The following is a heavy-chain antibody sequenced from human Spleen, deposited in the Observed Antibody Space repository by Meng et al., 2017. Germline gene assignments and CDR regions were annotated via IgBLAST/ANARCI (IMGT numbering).Heavy chain of an antibody. J-gene: IGHJ4*02. CDR3: ARGTPGRSYSDY. D-gene: IGHD3-10*01. Sequence: QAQLLQSGAEVKRPGAPVWVSCKASHYTSATYGISWFRQAPGQGLEWVGWFVSNADTYPAQKFQGRVTMTRDTHTSTDFLELRSLRFDDTAIYYCARGTPGRSYSDYWGQGTLVTVSS. CDR2: FVSNADT. V-gene: IGHV1-18*01. CDR1: HYTSATYG.